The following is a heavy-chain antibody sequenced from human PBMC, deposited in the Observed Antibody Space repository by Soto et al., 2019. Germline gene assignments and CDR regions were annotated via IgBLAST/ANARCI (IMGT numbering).Heavy chain of an antibody. V-gene: IGHV4-39*01. J-gene: IGHJ5*02. CDR3: ARQRVLSTNMFITSFDP. D-gene: IGHD3-10*02. CDR2: VYYTETT. CDR1: GGSINSSDHF. Sequence: SETLSLTCSLSGGSINSSDHFWGWIRQTPGKGLEWIGSVYYTETTYYNPSLKSPVTISVETPRNTFSLKVNSVTAADTGIYYCARQRVLSTNMFITSFDPWGQGTLVTVSS.